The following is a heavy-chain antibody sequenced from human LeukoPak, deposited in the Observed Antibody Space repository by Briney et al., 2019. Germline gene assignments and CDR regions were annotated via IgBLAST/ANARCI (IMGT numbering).Heavy chain of an antibody. J-gene: IGHJ4*02. CDR2: ISTDGSGT. Sequence: GGSLRLSCAASGFTFTTYWLHWVRQDPGKGLVWVSHISTDGSGTSYADSVKGRFTISRDNAKNTLFLQMNSLRAEDTAVYYCAAGDSGFYYIDYWGQGTLVTVSS. CDR1: GFTFTTYW. D-gene: IGHD3-10*01. V-gene: IGHV3-74*01. CDR3: AAGDSGFYYIDY.